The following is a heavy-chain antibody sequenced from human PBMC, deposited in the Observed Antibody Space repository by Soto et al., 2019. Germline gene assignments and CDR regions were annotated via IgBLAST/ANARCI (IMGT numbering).Heavy chain of an antibody. CDR2: IYSRGNI. CDR1: GGSLNSGLYY. J-gene: IGHJ4*02. D-gene: IGHD3-10*01. V-gene: IGHV4-31*03. Sequence: QVQLQESGPGLVKPSQTLSLTCTVSGGSLNSGLYYWSWIRPYPGKGLEWIGYIYSRGNIYYNPSLKSRLTILVETSKTQFSLKLSSVTAADTAVYYCARARSGSYFVLEYWGQGSLVTVSS. CDR3: ARARSGSYFVLEY.